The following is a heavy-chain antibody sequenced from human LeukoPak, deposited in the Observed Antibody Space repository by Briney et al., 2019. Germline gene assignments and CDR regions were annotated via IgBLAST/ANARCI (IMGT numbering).Heavy chain of an antibody. V-gene: IGHV4-34*01. CDR2: INHSGST. Sequence: SETLSLTCAVYGGSFSGYYWSWIRQPPGKGLEWIGEINHSGSTNYNPSLKSRVTISVDTSKNQFSLKLSSVTAADTAVYYCARERAVPAVGFISVGYYYGMDVWGQGTTVTVSS. CDR1: GGSFSGYY. J-gene: IGHJ6*02. CDR3: ARERAVPAVGFISVGYYYGMDV. D-gene: IGHD2-2*01.